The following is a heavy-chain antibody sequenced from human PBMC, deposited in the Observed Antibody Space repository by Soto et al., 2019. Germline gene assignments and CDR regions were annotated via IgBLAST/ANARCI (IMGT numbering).Heavy chain of an antibody. CDR1: GFTFRSYG. CDR2: IWYDGSNK. Sequence: QVQLVESGGGVVQPGRSLRLSCAASGFTFRSYGMHWVRQAPGKGLEWVAVIWYDGSNKYYADSVKGRFTISRDNSKNTLYLQMNSLRAEDTAVYYCARDKGPWRFGSFDYWGQGTLVTVSS. J-gene: IGHJ4*02. CDR3: ARDKGPWRFGSFDY. D-gene: IGHD3-10*01. V-gene: IGHV3-33*01.